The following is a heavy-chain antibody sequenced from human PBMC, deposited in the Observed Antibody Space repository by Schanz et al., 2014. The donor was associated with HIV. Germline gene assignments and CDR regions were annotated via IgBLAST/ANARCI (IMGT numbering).Heavy chain of an antibody. J-gene: IGHJ6*02. CDR2: IIPIFATG. V-gene: IGHV1-69*01. CDR1: GGSFSSYA. D-gene: IGHD3-3*02. CDR3: ARAAFSSEYYYGMDV. Sequence: QVQLVQSGAEVKKPGSSVTVSCMASGGSFSSYAINWVRQAPGQGLEWMGEIIPIFATGDSAQEFQGRLTITADDSTSLAYMELSSQISEDSAVYFCARAAFSSEYYYGMDVWGQGTTVTVSS.